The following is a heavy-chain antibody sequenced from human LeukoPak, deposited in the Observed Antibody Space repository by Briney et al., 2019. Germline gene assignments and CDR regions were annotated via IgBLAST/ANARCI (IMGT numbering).Heavy chain of an antibody. D-gene: IGHD3-10*01. V-gene: IGHV3-11*04. CDR3: ARALSKWFGELVWGY. CDR1: GFTFSDYY. Sequence: GGSLRLSCAASGFTFSDYYMSWIRQAPGKGLEWVSYISSSGSTIYYADSVKGRFTISRDNAKNSLYLQMNSLRAEDTAVYYCARALSKWFGELVWGYWGQGTLVTVSS. J-gene: IGHJ4*02. CDR2: ISSSGSTI.